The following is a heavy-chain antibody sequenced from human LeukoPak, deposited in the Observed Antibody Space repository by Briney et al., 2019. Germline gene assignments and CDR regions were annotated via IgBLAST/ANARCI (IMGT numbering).Heavy chain of an antibody. V-gene: IGHV1-8*03. Sequence: ASVKVSCKASGYTFTSYDINWVRQATGQGLEWMGWMNPNSGNTGYAQKFQGRVTITRNTSISTAYMELSSLRSEDTAVYYCAREPYPYDFWSGYYTAAFGIWGQGTMVTVSS. CDR1: GYTFTSYD. CDR3: AREPYPYDFWSGYYTAAFGI. D-gene: IGHD3-3*01. J-gene: IGHJ3*02. CDR2: MNPNSGNT.